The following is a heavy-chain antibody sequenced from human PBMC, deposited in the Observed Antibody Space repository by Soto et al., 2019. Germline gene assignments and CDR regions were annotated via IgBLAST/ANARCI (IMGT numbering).Heavy chain of an antibody. CDR3: ANLRSQ. J-gene: IGHJ3*01. D-gene: IGHD5-12*01. CDR1: GFTFSDYS. CDR2: ITRGSTTI. V-gene: IGHV3-48*01. Sequence: GGSLRLSCAASGFTFSDYSMNWVRQAPGKGLEWISYITRGSTTIYYADSVKGRFTISRDNAKNSLYLQMNSLRAEDTAVYYCANLRSQWGQGTMVNVS.